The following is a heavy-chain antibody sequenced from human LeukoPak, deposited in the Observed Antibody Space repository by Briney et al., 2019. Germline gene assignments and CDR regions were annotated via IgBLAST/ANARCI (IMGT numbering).Heavy chain of an antibody. V-gene: IGHV3-23*01. CDR1: GFTFSSYA. J-gene: IGHJ3*02. CDR3: AKALKQWLVPGAFDI. Sequence: GGSLRLSCAASGFTFSSYAMSWVRQAPGKGLEWVSGISGSGGSTYYTDSVKGRFTISRDNSKNTLYLQMNSLRAEDTAVYSCAKALKQWLVPGAFDIWGQGTMVTVSS. D-gene: IGHD6-19*01. CDR2: ISGSGGST.